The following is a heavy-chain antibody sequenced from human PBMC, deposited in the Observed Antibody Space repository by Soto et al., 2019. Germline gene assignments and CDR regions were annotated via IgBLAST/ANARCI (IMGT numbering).Heavy chain of an antibody. CDR1: GFTFSSYA. V-gene: IGHV3-23*01. CDR2: ISGSGGST. CDR3: AKRIGSGYGRIDY. Sequence: PGGSVRLSCXASGFTFSSYAMSWVRQAPGKGLEWVSAISGSGGSTYYADSVKGRFTISRDNSKNTLYLQMNSLRAEDTAVYYCAKRIGSGYGRIDYWGQGTLVTVSS. D-gene: IGHD3-22*01. J-gene: IGHJ4*02.